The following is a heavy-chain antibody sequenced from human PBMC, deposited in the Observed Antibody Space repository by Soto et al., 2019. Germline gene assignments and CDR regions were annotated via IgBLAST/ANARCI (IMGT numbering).Heavy chain of an antibody. V-gene: IGHV3-9*01. D-gene: IGHD2-2*01. Sequence: EVQLVESGGGLVQPGRSLRLSCAASGFTFDDYAMHWVRQAPGKGLEWVSGISWNSGSIGYADYVQGRFTITRDNAKNSLYLRMNSLRAEDTALYYCASLGYCSSTSCYAGAFDIWGEGTMVTVSS. J-gene: IGHJ3*02. CDR3: ASLGYCSSTSCYAGAFDI. CDR1: GFTFDDYA. CDR2: ISWNSGSI.